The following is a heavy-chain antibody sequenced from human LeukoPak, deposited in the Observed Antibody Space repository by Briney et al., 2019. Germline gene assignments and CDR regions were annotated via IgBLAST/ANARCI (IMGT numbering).Heavy chain of an antibody. Sequence: GGSLRLSCAASGFTVSSNYMSWVRQAPGKGLEWVSAICGSGGCTYYADSVKGRFTISRDNSENTLYLQMNSLRAEDTAVYYCARALMGMTATIVGPAFDYWGQGTLVTVSS. D-gene: IGHD5-24*01. CDR3: ARALMGMTATIVGPAFDY. CDR2: ICGSGGCT. J-gene: IGHJ4*02. V-gene: IGHV3-23*01. CDR1: GFTVSSNY.